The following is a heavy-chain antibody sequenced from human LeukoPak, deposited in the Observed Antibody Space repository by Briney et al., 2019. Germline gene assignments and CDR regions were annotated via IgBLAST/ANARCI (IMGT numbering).Heavy chain of an antibody. J-gene: IGHJ5*02. D-gene: IGHD2-2*01. V-gene: IGHV4-59*12. CDR3: ARNYCSSTSCYVAVLDP. CDR2: IYYSGST. Sequence: SETLSLTCTVSGGSISSYYWSWIRQPPGKGLEWIGYIYYSGSTNYNPSLKSRVTISVDTSKNQFSLKLSSVTAADTAVYYCARNYCSSTSCYVAVLDPRGQGTLVTVSS. CDR1: GGSISSYY.